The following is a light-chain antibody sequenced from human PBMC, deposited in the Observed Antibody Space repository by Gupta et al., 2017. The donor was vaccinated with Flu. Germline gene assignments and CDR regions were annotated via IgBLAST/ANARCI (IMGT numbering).Light chain of an antibody. Sequence: QSALTQPASVSGSPGQSITISCIGSSSDIRAYKYVSWYQQHPGKAPKVLIYEVSDRPSGVTNRYSCSKSGNTASLTISGLQAEDEADYYCSSYTTTKTWVFGGGTRLTVL. V-gene: IGLV2-14*01. CDR3: SSYTTTKTWV. J-gene: IGLJ3*02. CDR1: SSDIRAYKY. CDR2: EVS.